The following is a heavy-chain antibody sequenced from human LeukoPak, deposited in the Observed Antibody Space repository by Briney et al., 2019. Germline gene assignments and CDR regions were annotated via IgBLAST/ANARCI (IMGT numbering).Heavy chain of an antibody. CDR3: AKDYDFWSGFDY. J-gene: IGHJ4*02. Sequence: GGSLRLSCAAPGFTFSSNYMSWVRQAPGKGLEWVSLISGDGGSTYYADSVKGRFTISRDNSKNSLYLRMNSLRTEDTALYYCAKDYDFWSGFDYWGQGTLVTVSS. D-gene: IGHD3-3*01. CDR2: ISGDGGST. CDR1: GFTFSSNY. V-gene: IGHV3-43*02.